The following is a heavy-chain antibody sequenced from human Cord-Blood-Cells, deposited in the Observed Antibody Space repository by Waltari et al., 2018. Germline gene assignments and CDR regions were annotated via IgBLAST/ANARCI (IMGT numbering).Heavy chain of an antibody. J-gene: IGHJ4*02. CDR3: AKGTGVDFWSGPHFDY. CDR2: ISGSGGST. D-gene: IGHD3-3*01. CDR1: GFTFSSYA. Sequence: EVQLLESGGGLVQPGGSLRLSCAASGFTFSSYAMSWVRQAPGKGLEWVSAISGSGGSTYYADSVKGRFTISRDNSKNTLYLQMNSLRAEDTAVYYCAKGTGVDFWSGPHFDYWGQGTLVTVSS. V-gene: IGHV3-23*01.